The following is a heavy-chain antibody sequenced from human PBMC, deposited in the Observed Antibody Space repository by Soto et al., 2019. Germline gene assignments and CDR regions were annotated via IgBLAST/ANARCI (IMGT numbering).Heavy chain of an antibody. J-gene: IGHJ4*02. V-gene: IGHV3-15*01. CDR1: GFNLSHPW. D-gene: IGHD3-9*01. CDR3: TTGIYYDILTGYHNVAY. Sequence: EVQLVESGGGLVKPGGSLRLSCVASGFNLSHPWMTWVRQAAGKGLEWVGRIKSKTDGGTADYAAPVKGGATISRDDSKNTVYLQMNSLKTEDTAVYYCTTGIYYDILTGYHNVAYWGQGALVTVSS. CDR2: IKSKTDGGTA.